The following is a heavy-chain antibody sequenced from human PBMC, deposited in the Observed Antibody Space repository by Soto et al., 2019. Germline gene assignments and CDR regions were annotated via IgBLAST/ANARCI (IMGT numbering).Heavy chain of an antibody. V-gene: IGHV1-69*01. CDR1: GGTFSSYA. D-gene: IGHD6-13*01. Sequence: QGQLVQSGAEVKKPGSSVKVSGKASGGTFSSYAITWVRQAPGQGLEWMGGIIPIFGTANYAQKFQGRVTITADESTSTASMELSSLRSEDTAVYYCARVVAAAEYNWFDPWGQGTLVTVSS. J-gene: IGHJ5*02. CDR3: ARVVAAAEYNWFDP. CDR2: IIPIFGTA.